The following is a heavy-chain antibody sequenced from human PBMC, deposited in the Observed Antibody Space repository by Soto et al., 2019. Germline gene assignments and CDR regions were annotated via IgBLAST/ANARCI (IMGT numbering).Heavy chain of an antibody. D-gene: IGHD5-12*01. CDR2: ISSNGGTT. CDR1: GFTFSSYD. J-gene: IGHJ4*02. V-gene: IGHV3-64*01. Sequence: GSLRLSCVASGFTFSSYDMHWVRQAPGKGLEYVSSISSNGGTTYYGNSVKGRFTISRDNSKNTLYLQMGSLRAEDTAVYYCARDPDGESGFDEHYFDCWGQGTLVTVSS. CDR3: ARDPDGESGFDEHYFDC.